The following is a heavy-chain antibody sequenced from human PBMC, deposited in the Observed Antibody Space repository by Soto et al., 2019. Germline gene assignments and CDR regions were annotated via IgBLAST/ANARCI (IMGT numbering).Heavy chain of an antibody. CDR2: ISHNGST. CDR1: GGSFSGYC. D-gene: IGHD6-13*01. J-gene: IGHJ4*02. Sequence: QVHLQQWGAGLLKPSETLSLTCAVYGGSFSGYCWTWIRQPPGKGLEWIGEISHNGSTSYNPSLKSRVTMSVDTSKNHFSLKLTSVTAADTAVYYCARGRRVYTNTWYVDWGQGTLVTVSS. CDR3: ARGRRVYTNTWYVD. V-gene: IGHV4-34*01.